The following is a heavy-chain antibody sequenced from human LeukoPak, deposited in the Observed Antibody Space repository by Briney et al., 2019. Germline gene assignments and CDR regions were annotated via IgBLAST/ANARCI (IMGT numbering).Heavy chain of an antibody. Sequence: SETLSLTCTVSGGSISSYYWSWIRQPPGKGLEWIGYIYYSGSTNYNPSLKSRVTISVDTSKNQFSLKLSSATAADTAVYYCASFGVAIDYWGQGTLVTVSS. V-gene: IGHV4-59*01. CDR3: ASFGVAIDY. CDR2: IYYSGST. CDR1: GGSISSYY. J-gene: IGHJ4*02. D-gene: IGHD3-3*01.